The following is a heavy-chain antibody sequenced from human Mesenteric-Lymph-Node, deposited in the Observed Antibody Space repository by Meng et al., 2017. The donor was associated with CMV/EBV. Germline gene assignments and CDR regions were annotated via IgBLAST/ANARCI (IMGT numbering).Heavy chain of an antibody. D-gene: IGHD2-2*01. Sequence: AGGFTVSNNYMGWVRQGPGEGLEWVSVIHSGGDTHYADSVKGRFTISRDNSKNTLFLQMNSLRAEDTAVYYCARGYCSGTSCSLLDSWGQGTLVTVSS. CDR1: GFTVSNNY. CDR2: IHSGGDT. V-gene: IGHV3-53*01. J-gene: IGHJ4*02. CDR3: ARGYCSGTSCSLLDS.